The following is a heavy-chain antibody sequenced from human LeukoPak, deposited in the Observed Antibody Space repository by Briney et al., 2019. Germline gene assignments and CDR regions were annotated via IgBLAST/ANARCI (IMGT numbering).Heavy chain of an antibody. CDR3: ARDYDFWSGYYSPTRGYFGY. D-gene: IGHD3-3*01. V-gene: IGHV3-30*02. CDR1: GFTFSGSG. J-gene: IGHJ4*02. CDR2: IRYDGSSK. Sequence: PGGSLRLSCAASGFTFSGSGMHWVRQAPGKGLELVTFIRYDGSSKYYTDSVKGRFTISRDNSKNTLYLQMDSLRAEDTAVYYCARDYDFWSGYYSPTRGYFGYWGQGTLVTVSS.